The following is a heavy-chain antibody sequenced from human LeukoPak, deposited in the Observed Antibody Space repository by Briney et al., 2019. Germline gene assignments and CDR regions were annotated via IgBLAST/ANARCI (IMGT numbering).Heavy chain of an antibody. CDR2: ITPIFGTP. J-gene: IGHJ5*02. Sequence: GASVKVSCKASGGTFSSYSINWVRQAPGQGLEWMGGITPIFGTPKYAQKFQGRATITADESTSTAYMELSSLRSEDTAMYYCARDHRLQLENWFDPWGQGTLVTVSS. CDR1: GGTFSSYS. CDR3: ARDHRLQLENWFDP. V-gene: IGHV1-69*13. D-gene: IGHD1-1*01.